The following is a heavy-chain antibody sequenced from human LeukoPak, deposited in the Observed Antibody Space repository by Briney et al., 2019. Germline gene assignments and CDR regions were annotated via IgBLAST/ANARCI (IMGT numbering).Heavy chain of an antibody. D-gene: IGHD1-26*01. Sequence: SETLSLTCTVSGGSISSYYWSWIRQPPGKGLEWIGYIYYSGSTNYNPSLKSRVTISVDTSKNQFSLKLSSVTAADTAVYYCARDGYSGSYHYYFDYWGQGTLVTVSS. CDR3: ARDGYSGSYHYYFDY. CDR1: GGSISSYY. CDR2: IYYSGST. J-gene: IGHJ4*02. V-gene: IGHV4-59*01.